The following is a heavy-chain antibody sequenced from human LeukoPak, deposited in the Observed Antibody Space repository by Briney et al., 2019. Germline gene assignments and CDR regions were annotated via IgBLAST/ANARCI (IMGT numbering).Heavy chain of an antibody. D-gene: IGHD3-22*01. CDR1: GGSISSGGYY. CDR3: ARDSSGYAYFDY. Sequence: SETQSLTCTVSGGSISSGGYYSSWIRQHPGKGLEWIGYIFTGGSTYYNPSLKSRVTISVDTSKNQFSLKMSSVTAADTAVYYCARDSSGYAYFDYWGQGTLVTVSS. V-gene: IGHV4-31*03. J-gene: IGHJ4*02. CDR2: IFTGGST.